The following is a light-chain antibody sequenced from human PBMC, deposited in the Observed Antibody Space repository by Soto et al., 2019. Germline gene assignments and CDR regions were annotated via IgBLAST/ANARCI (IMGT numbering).Light chain of an antibody. CDR2: DDS. CDR1: NIASKS. J-gene: IGLJ1*01. Sequence: SYELTQPPSVSVAPGQTARITCGGNNIASKSVHWHQQRPGQAPVLVLYDDSNRPSGIPARFSGSNSGSTATLTISSVEAGDEADYFCQVWDISSDQYLFGAGTKLTVL. CDR3: QVWDISSDQYL. V-gene: IGLV3-21*02.